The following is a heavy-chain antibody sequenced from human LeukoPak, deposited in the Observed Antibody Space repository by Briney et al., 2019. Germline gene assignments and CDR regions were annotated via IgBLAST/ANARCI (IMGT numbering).Heavy chain of an antibody. CDR2: INPNSGGT. V-gene: IGHV1-2*02. CDR1: GYTFTGYY. Sequence: ASVKVSCKASGYTFTGYYMHWVRQAPGQGLEWMGWINPNSGGTNYAQKFQGRVTMTRDTSISTAYMELSRLRSDDTAVYYCARDLETLWAFDIWGQGTMVTVSS. J-gene: IGHJ3*02. D-gene: IGHD3-3*01. CDR3: ARDLETLWAFDI.